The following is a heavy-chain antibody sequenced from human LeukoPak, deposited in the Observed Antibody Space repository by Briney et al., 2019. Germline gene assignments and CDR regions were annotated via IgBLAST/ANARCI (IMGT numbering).Heavy chain of an antibody. Sequence: GGSLRLSCAASGFTFSSHAMSWVRQAPGKGLEWVSAISGSGGSTYYADSMKGRFTISRDNSKNTLYLQMNSLRAEDTAVYYCAAGRGYGHFDYWGQGTLVTVSS. J-gene: IGHJ4*02. CDR1: GFTFSSHA. V-gene: IGHV3-23*01. D-gene: IGHD5-18*01. CDR2: ISGSGGST. CDR3: AAGRGYGHFDY.